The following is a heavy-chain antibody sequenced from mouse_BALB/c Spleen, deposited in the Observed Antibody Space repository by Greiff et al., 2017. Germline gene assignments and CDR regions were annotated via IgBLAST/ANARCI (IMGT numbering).Heavy chain of an antibody. CDR1: GFAFSSYD. D-gene: IGHD4-1*01. Sequence: EVKVVESGGGLVKPGGSLKLSCAASGFAFSSYDMSWVRQTPEKRLEWVAYISSGGGSTYYPDSVKGRFTISRDNAKNTLYLQMSSLRSEDTAMYYCARRNWAMDYWGQGTSVTVSS. CDR3: ARRNWAMDY. CDR2: ISSGGGST. J-gene: IGHJ4*01. V-gene: IGHV5-12-1*01.